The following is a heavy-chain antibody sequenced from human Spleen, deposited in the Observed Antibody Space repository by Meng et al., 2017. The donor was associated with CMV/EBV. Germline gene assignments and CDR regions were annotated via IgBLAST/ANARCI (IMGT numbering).Heavy chain of an antibody. V-gene: IGHV4-34*01. CDR1: YY. J-gene: IGHJ4*02. CDR2: VNHSGST. D-gene: IGHD2-2*01. CDR3: ARSPLVLVPGAIDLGWPTGSNFDY. Sequence: YYWTWIRQSPGKGLEWIGEVNHSGSTNYNPSLKSRVTISVDTSKNQFSLRLSSATAADTAVYYCARSPLVLVPGAIDLGWPTGSNFDYWGQGTLVTVSS.